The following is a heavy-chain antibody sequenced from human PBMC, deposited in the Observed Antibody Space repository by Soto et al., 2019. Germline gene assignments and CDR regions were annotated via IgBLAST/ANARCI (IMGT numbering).Heavy chain of an antibody. CDR1: VFTFSSYW. CDR3: ARAGPDYDFWSGYYNY. J-gene: IGHJ4*02. Sequence: QPRGSLRLSCAASVFTFSSYWMHWVRQAPGKGLVWVSRINSDGSSTSYADSVKGRFTISRDNAKNTLYLQMNSLRAKDTAVYYCARAGPDYDFWSGYYNYWGQGTLVTVSS. D-gene: IGHD3-3*01. V-gene: IGHV3-74*01. CDR2: INSDGSST.